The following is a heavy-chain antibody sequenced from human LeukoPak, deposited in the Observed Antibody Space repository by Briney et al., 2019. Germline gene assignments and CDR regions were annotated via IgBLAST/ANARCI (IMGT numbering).Heavy chain of an antibody. V-gene: IGHV3-23*01. Sequence: GGTLRLSCAASGFTFSSYGMSWVRQAPGKGLEWVSAISGSGGSTYYADSVKGRFTISRDNSKNMLFLQMNSLRVEDTAIYYCAKALYDSPLAGDPWGQGILVTVSS. CDR1: GFTFSSYG. CDR2: ISGSGGST. J-gene: IGHJ5*02. CDR3: AKALYDSPLAGDP. D-gene: IGHD3-22*01.